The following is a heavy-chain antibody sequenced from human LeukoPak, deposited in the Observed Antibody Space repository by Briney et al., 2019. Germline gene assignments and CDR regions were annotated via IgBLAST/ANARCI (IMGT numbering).Heavy chain of an antibody. CDR2: ISSSSSYI. D-gene: IGHD2-15*01. CDR3: ARGRVVVAALAKIWFDP. Sequence: GGSLRLSCAASGFTFSSYSMNWVRQAPGKGLEWVSSISSSSSYIYYADSVKGRFTISRDNAKNSLNLQMNSLRAEDTAVYYCARGRVVVAALAKIWFDPWGQGTLVTVSS. CDR1: GFTFSSYS. J-gene: IGHJ5*02. V-gene: IGHV3-21*01.